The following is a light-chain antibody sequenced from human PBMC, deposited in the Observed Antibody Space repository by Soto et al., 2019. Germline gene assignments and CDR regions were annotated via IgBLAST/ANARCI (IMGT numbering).Light chain of an antibody. Sequence: DIQMTQSPSTLSASVGDRVTITCRASQSISSWLAWYQQKPGKAPKLMIYLASSLESGVPARFSGSGSATEFTLSISSLQPDDFATYYCQQYHSYSRTLGQGTKVDIK. V-gene: IGKV1-5*03. J-gene: IGKJ1*01. CDR3: QQYHSYSRT. CDR2: LAS. CDR1: QSISSW.